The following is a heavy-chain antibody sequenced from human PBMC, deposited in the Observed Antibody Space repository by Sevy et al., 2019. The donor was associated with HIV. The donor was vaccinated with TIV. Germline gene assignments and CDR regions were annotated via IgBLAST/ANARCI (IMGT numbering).Heavy chain of an antibody. CDR3: ARDRDCSGGRCYSGWFDP. V-gene: IGHV3-7*01. J-gene: IGHJ5*02. Sequence: GGSLRLSCAASGFTFSDYWMTWVRQAPGKGLEWVANIKEDGSEKYYVDSVKGRFTVSRDNAKNSLHLQMNSLRVEDTAVFYCARDRDCSGGRCYSGWFDPWGQGTLVTVSS. CDR1: GFTFSDYW. D-gene: IGHD2-15*01. CDR2: IKEDGSEK.